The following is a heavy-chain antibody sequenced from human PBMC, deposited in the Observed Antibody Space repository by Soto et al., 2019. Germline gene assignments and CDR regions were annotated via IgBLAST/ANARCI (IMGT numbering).Heavy chain of an antibody. V-gene: IGHV3-23*01. Sequence: EVQLLESGGDLVQPGGSLRLACAASGFTFRGDAMSWVRQAPGTGLEWVSSISGSGEMTHYAESVKGRFTISSDNSKNTLHLQMESLRAGDTAVDYCARSEMTYNWNDWGQGALVTVSS. J-gene: IGHJ4*02. CDR1: GFTFRGDA. CDR2: ISGSGEMT. D-gene: IGHD1-20*01. CDR3: ARSEMTYNWND.